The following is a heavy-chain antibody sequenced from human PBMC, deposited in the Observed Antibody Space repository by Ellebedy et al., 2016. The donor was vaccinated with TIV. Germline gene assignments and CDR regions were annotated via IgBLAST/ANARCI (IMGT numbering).Heavy chain of an antibody. CDR1: GYTLTELS. D-gene: IGHD3-9*01. J-gene: IGHJ3*02. Sequence: ASVKVSXKVSGYTLTELSMHWVRQAPGKGLEWMGGFDPEDGETIYAQKFQGRVTMTEDTSTDTAYMELSSLRSEDTAVYYCATMIVEAGYYKDAFDIWGQGTMVTVSS. V-gene: IGHV1-24*01. CDR3: ATMIVEAGYYKDAFDI. CDR2: FDPEDGET.